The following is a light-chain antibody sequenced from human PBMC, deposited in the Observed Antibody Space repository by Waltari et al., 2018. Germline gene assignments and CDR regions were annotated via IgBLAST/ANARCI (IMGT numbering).Light chain of an antibody. V-gene: IGKV1-39*01. CDR2: AAS. CDR3: QQNYSTPFT. J-gene: IGKJ3*01. CDR1: QSISSY. Sequence: DIQMTQPSSSLSASVGDRATITCRASQSISSYLNWYQQKPGQAPRLLIYAASSMPSGVPSRFSGSGSGTDFTLTISSLQPEDFAAYYCQQNYSTPFTFGPGTKVDIK.